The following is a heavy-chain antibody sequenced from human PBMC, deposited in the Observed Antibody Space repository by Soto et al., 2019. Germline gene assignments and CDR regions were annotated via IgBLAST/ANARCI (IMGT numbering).Heavy chain of an antibody. CDR1: GGTFSNYG. D-gene: IGHD3-22*01. J-gene: IGHJ5*02. CDR2: VIPLFGAA. V-gene: IGHV1-69*13. CDR3: AREQHDPYDASGYYFNWFDP. Sequence: SVKVSCKASGGTFSNYGINWVRQAPGQGLEWMGGVIPLFGAANYAQKIQGRVTITADASTSMVYMQLSSLRSEDTAVYYCAREQHDPYDASGYYFNWFDPWGQGTLVTVSS.